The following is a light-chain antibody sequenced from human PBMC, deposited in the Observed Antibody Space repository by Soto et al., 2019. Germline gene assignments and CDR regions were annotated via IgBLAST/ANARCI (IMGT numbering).Light chain of an antibody. CDR1: QSLVYSDGNAY. CDR2: KVS. Sequence: DVVMTQSPLSMPVTLGQPASISCRSTQSLVYSDGNAYLSWFQQRPGQSPRRLIYKVSNRDSGVPDRFSGSASGTDFTLKISRVEAEDVGVYYCMQDTHWPYTFGQGTKLEIK. CDR3: MQDTHWPYT. J-gene: IGKJ2*01. V-gene: IGKV2-30*01.